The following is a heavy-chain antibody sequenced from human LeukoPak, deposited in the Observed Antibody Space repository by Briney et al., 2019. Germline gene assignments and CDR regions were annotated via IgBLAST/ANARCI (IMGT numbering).Heavy chain of an antibody. CDR3: ARHAYDSDT. CDR1: GYTFSNYW. Sequence: GESLKISCKGSGYTFSNYWIAWVRQMPGKGLEWMGIIYPGDSDTRYSPSFEGQVTFSADKSTSTAFLQWSSLKASDTAMYYCARHAYDSDTWGQGTLVTVSS. V-gene: IGHV5-51*01. J-gene: IGHJ5*02. CDR2: IYPGDSDT. D-gene: IGHD3-22*01.